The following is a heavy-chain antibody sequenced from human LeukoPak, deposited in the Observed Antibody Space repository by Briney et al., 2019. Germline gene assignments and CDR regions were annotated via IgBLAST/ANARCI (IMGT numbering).Heavy chain of an antibody. V-gene: IGHV3-30*18. CDR3: AEVPGLERAYYYYGMDV. CDR1: GFTFSSYG. J-gene: IGHJ6*04. CDR2: ISYDGSNK. D-gene: IGHD1-1*01. Sequence: GGSLRLSCAASGFTFSSYGMHWVRQAPGKGLEWVAVISYDGSNKYYADSVKGRFTISRDNSKNTLYLQMNSLRAEDTAVYYCAEVPGLERAYYYYGMDVWGKGTTVTVSS.